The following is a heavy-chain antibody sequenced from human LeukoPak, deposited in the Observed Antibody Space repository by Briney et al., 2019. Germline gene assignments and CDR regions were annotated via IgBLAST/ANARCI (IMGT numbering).Heavy chain of an antibody. CDR3: AKVMIIAAAGNGYYFDY. CDR1: GFILSTYW. Sequence: PGGSLRLSCAASGFILSTYWMHWVRQAPGKGLVWVSRINNDGSSTTYADSVKGRFTISRDSAKNTLYLQMNSLRAEDTAVYYCAKVMIIAAAGNGYYFDYWGQGTLVTVSS. J-gene: IGHJ4*02. V-gene: IGHV3-74*01. D-gene: IGHD6-13*01. CDR2: INNDGSST.